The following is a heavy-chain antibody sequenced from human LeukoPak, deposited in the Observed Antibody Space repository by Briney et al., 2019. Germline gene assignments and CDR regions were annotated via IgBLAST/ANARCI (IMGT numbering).Heavy chain of an antibody. CDR2: IYTSGST. J-gene: IGHJ3*02. CDR1: GSSISSGSYY. D-gene: IGHD2-21*02. V-gene: IGHV4-61*02. Sequence: PSQTLSLTCTVSGSSISSGSYYWSWIRQPAGKGLEWIGRIYTSGSTNYNPSLKSRVTISVDTSKNQFSLKLSSVTAADTAVYYCARAKTFGGDDDAFDIWGQGTMVTVSS. CDR3: ARAKTFGGDDDAFDI.